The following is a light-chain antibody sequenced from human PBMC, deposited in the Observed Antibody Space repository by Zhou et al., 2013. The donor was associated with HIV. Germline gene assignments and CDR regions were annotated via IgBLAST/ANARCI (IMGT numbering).Light chain of an antibody. V-gene: IGKV1-39*01. Sequence: DIQMTQSPSSLSASVGDRVTITCRASQSISNDLNWYQQKPGKAPKFLIYAASSLQSGVPLRFSGSGSGTDFSLTISSLQPEDFATYFCQQSYSTPLTFGGGTKVEIK. CDR2: AAS. CDR1: QSISND. CDR3: QQSYSTPLT. J-gene: IGKJ4*01.